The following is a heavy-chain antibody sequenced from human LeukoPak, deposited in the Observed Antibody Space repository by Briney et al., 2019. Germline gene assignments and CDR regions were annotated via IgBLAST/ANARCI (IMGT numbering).Heavy chain of an antibody. CDR2: IFYSGST. CDR3: ARSRRSWSTFDY. J-gene: IGHJ4*02. V-gene: IGHV4-39*07. D-gene: IGHD6-13*01. Sequence: SETLSLTCTVSGGSIGTSDYYWGWIRQPPGKGLEWIGNIFYSGSTYYSPSLRSRVTISLDTSRNQFSLKLNSVTAADTAVYYCARSRRSWSTFDYWGQGTLVTVSS. CDR1: GGSIGTSDYY.